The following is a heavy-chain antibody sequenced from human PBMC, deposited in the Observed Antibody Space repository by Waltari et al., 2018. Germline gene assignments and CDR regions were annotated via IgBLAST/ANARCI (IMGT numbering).Heavy chain of an antibody. D-gene: IGHD3-10*01. V-gene: IGHV1-18*04. J-gene: IGHJ4*02. CDR1: GYTFTNYG. CDR2: ISGYNGNT. CDR3: ARGGFGGGVFDY. Sequence: QVHLVQSGGEVEKPGASVKVSCKASGYTFTNYGFSWVRQAPGQRPEGLGWISGYNGNTKYAEKFEGRVTMTTDTSRGTAYMELRGLRADDTAVYYCARGGFGGGVFDYWGQGTVVTVSS.